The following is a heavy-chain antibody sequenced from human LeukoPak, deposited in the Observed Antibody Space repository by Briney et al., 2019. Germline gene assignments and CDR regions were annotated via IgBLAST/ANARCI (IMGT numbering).Heavy chain of an antibody. Sequence: QPGGSLRLSCAASGFTFSSYSLNWVSQAPGKGLEWISYISSSGTNIYYADSVKGRFTISRDIAKNSVSLQMNSLRAEDSGVYFCARDEGGIAVDGYYYYYGLDVWGQGTTVTVTS. CDR2: ISSSGTNI. J-gene: IGHJ6*02. V-gene: IGHV3-48*01. D-gene: IGHD5-24*01. CDR3: ARDEGGIAVDGYYYYYGLDV. CDR1: GFTFSSYS.